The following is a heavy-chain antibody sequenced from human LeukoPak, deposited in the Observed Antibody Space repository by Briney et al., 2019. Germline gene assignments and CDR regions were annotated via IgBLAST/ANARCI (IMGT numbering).Heavy chain of an antibody. Sequence: GGSLRLSCAASGFTFSSYAMTWVRQAPGKGLEWVSTISGSGGSTYYADSVKGRFIISRDNSKNSLYLQMNSLRAEDTALYYCAKDAGDSSLGYFDYWGQGTLVTVPS. CDR3: AKDAGDSSLGYFDY. V-gene: IGHV3-23*01. J-gene: IGHJ4*02. D-gene: IGHD3-22*01. CDR1: GFTFSSYA. CDR2: ISGSGGST.